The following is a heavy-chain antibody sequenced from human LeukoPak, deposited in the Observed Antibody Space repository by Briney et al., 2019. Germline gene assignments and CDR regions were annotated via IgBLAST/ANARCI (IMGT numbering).Heavy chain of an antibody. CDR2: IYHSGST. V-gene: IGHV4-38-2*02. Sequence: SETLSLTCTVSGYSISSGYYWGWIRQPPGKGLEWIGSIYHSGSTYYNPSLKSRVTISVDTSKNQFSLKLSSVTAADTAVYYCARGDYYYYYYMDVWGKGTTVTVSS. CDR3: ARGDYYYYYYMDV. CDR1: GYSISSGYY. J-gene: IGHJ6*03.